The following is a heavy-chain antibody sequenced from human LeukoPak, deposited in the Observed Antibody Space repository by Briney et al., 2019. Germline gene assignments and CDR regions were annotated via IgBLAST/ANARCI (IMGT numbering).Heavy chain of an antibody. CDR2: IYHSGST. V-gene: IGHV4-38-2*01. Sequence: SETLSLTCAVSGYSISSGYYWGWIRQPPGKGLGWIGSIYHSGSTYYNPSLKSRVTISVDTPKNQFSLKLSSVTAADTAVYYCARLDSGGSWYSVGAFDIWGQGTMVTVSS. D-gene: IGHD2-15*01. CDR1: GYSISSGYY. CDR3: ARLDSGGSWYSVGAFDI. J-gene: IGHJ3*02.